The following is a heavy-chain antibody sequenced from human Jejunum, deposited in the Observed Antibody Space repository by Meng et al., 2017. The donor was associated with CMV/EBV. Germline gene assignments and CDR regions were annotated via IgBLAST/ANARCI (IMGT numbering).Heavy chain of an antibody. J-gene: IGHJ1*01. D-gene: IGHD3-22*01. V-gene: IGHV3-23*01. CDR3: AKDLVWTYDSTTPKEY. CDR2: VSGSGDST. CDR1: FSSYA. Sequence: FSSYAMSWFRQAPGKGLEWISAVSGSGDSTFYADSVKGRFTISRDNSKSTMHLQMNSLRAEDTAVYYCAKDLVWTYDSTTPKEYWGQGTLVTVSS.